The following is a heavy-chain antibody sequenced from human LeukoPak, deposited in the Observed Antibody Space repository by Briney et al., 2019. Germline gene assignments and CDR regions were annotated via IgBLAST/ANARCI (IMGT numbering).Heavy chain of an antibody. V-gene: IGHV4-4*09. CDR2: IYTRGST. Sequence: PSETLSLTCTVSGDSINSHYWSWIRQPPGKGLEWIGFIYTRGSTNYNPSLKSRVTMSGDTSKNQVSLTLNSVTAADTAVYYCARHWMETTKTYSYWFDPWGQGTLVTVSS. D-gene: IGHD1-1*01. J-gene: IGHJ5*02. CDR1: GDSINSHY. CDR3: ARHWMETTKTYSYWFDP.